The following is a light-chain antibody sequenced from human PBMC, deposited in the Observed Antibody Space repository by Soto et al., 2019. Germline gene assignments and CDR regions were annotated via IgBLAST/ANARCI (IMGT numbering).Light chain of an antibody. CDR3: QQYGSSTYT. Sequence: EIMLTQSPGTLSLSPGERATLSCRASQSVSNSYLAWYQQKPGQAPRLLIYAASRRATGIPDRFSGSGSGTDFTLIISILEPEDFAVYYCQQYGSSTYTFGQGTKLEIK. J-gene: IGKJ2*01. CDR1: QSVSNSY. V-gene: IGKV3-20*01. CDR2: AAS.